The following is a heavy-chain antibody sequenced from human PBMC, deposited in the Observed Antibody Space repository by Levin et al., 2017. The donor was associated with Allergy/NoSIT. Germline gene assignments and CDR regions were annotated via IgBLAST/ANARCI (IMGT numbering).Heavy chain of an antibody. J-gene: IGHJ3*02. CDR2: ISGSGGST. D-gene: IGHD3-10*01. V-gene: IGHV3-23*01. CDR3: AKDFRGKITMVRADAFDI. CDR1: GFTFSSYA. Sequence: PGGSLRLSCAASGFTFSSYAMSWVRQAPGKGLEWVSAISGSGGSTYYADSVKGRFTISRDNSKNTLYLQMNSLRAEDTAVYYCAKDFRGKITMVRADAFDIWGQGTMVTVSS.